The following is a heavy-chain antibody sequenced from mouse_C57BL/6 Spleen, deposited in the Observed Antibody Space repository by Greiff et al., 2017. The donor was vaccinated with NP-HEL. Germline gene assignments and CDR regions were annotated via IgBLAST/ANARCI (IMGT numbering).Heavy chain of an antibody. CDR3: ARPSNYYGGFAY. D-gene: IGHD1-1*02. Sequence: EVKLMESGPVLVKPGASVKMSCKASGYTFTDYYMNWVKQSHGKSLEWIGVINPYNGGTSYNQKFKGKATLTVDKSSSTAYMELNSLTSEDSAVYYCARPSNYYGGFAYWGQGTLVTVSA. V-gene: IGHV1-19*01. CDR1: GYTFTDYY. J-gene: IGHJ3*01. CDR2: INPYNGGT.